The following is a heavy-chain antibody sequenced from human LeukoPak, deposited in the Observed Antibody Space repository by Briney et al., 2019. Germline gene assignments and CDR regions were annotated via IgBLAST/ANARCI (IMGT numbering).Heavy chain of an antibody. J-gene: IGHJ3*01. CDR2: FYIDGST. D-gene: IGHD3-22*01. CDR3: ARSYDSRYPFDV. CDR1: GFSVSSNY. V-gene: IGHV3-66*01. Sequence: GGSLRLSCAASGFSVSSNYMSWVRQAPGKGLEWVSVFYIDGSTYYADSVKARFTFSRDNSKNTLYLQMNSLRAEDTAVYYCARSYDSRYPFDVWGQGTMVTVSS.